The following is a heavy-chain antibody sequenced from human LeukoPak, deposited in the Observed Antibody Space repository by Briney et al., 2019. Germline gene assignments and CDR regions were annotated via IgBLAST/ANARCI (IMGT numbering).Heavy chain of an antibody. CDR1: GGSFSGYY. D-gene: IGHD4-23*01. Sequence: SETLSLTCAVYGGSFSGYYWSWIRQPPGKGLEWIGEINHSGSTNYNPSLKSRVTISVDTSKNQFSLKLSSVTAADTAVYYCARRRRTTVVTSYFDYWGQGTLVTISS. J-gene: IGHJ4*02. CDR3: ARRRRTTVVTSYFDY. CDR2: INHSGST. V-gene: IGHV4-34*01.